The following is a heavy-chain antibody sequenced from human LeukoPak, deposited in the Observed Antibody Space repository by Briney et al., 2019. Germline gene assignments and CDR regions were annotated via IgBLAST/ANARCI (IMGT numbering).Heavy chain of an antibody. Sequence: SETLSLTCTVSGGSISYYYWSWIRQPPGKGLEWFRYIYYSGSTNYNPSLKSRVTISVDPSKNQFSLKLSSVTAADPAVYYCARRGYSSTWGLDYWGQGTLVTVSS. V-gene: IGHV4-59*08. D-gene: IGHD6-13*01. CDR3: ARRGYSSTWGLDY. J-gene: IGHJ4*02. CDR1: GGSISYYY. CDR2: IYYSGST.